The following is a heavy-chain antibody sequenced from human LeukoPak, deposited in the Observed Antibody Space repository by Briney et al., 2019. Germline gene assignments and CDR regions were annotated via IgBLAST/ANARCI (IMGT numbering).Heavy chain of an antibody. CDR2: IIPIFGTA. CDR3: ARDSGSGYYYVLGY. J-gene: IGHJ4*02. Sequence: ASVKVSCKASGYTFTTYGLSWVRQAPGQGLEWMGGIIPIFGTANYAQKFQGRVTITADESTSTAYMELSSLRSEDTAVYYCARDSGSGYYYVLGYWGQGTLVTVSS. V-gene: IGHV1-69*13. D-gene: IGHD3-22*01. CDR1: GYTFTTYG.